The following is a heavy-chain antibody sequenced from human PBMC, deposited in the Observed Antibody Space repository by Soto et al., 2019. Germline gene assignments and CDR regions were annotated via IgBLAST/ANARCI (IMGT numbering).Heavy chain of an antibody. J-gene: IGHJ6*02. CDR2: INHSGST. V-gene: IGHV4-34*01. CDR3: AKCFRGLYYYYGMDV. D-gene: IGHD3-10*02. CDR1: GGSFSGYY. Sequence: SETLSLTCAFYGGSFSGYYWSWIRQPPGKGLEWIGEINHSGSTNYNPSLKSRVTISVDTSKNQFSLKLSSVTAADTAVYYCAKCFRGLYYYYGMDVWGQGTTVTVSS.